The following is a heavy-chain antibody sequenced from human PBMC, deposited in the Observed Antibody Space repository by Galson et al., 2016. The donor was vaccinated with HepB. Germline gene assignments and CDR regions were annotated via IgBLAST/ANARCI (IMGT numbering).Heavy chain of an antibody. CDR1: GFTFSAYG. J-gene: IGHJ4*02. Sequence: SLRLSCAASGFTFSAYGMDWVRQAPGKGLEWVAVIWFDGSNKYYADSVKGRFTISRDNSKNTLYLQMNSLRTEDTAVYYCALLSGSSDDGFDYWGQGTLVTVSS. CDR3: ALLSGSSDDGFDY. V-gene: IGHV3-33*01. CDR2: IWFDGSNK. D-gene: IGHD1-26*01.